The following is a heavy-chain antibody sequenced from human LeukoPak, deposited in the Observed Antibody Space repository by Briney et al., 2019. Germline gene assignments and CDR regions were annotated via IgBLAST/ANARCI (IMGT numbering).Heavy chain of an antibody. CDR1: GYTFTSYY. CDR3: ARDPPLVGAFDI. D-gene: IGHD2-2*01. V-gene: IGHV1-46*01. J-gene: IGHJ3*02. CDR2: INPSGGST. Sequence: ASVKGSCKASGYTFTSYYMHWVRQAPGQGLEWMGIINPSGGSTSYAQKFQGRVTMTRDTSTSTVYMELSSLRSEDTAVYYCARDPPLVGAFDIWGQGTMVTVSS.